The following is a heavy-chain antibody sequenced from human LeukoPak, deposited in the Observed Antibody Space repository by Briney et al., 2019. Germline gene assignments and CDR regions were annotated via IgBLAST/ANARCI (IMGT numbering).Heavy chain of an antibody. D-gene: IGHD5-24*01. V-gene: IGHV1-18*01. J-gene: IGHJ4*02. CDR2: ISAYNGNT. CDR1: GYTFTSYG. Sequence: GASVEVSCKASGYTFTSYGISWVRQAPGQGLEWMGWISAYNGNTNYAQKLQGRVTMTTDTSTSTAYMELRSLRSDDTAVYYCAREPGREMATNLSDYWGQGTLVTVSS. CDR3: AREPGREMATNLSDY.